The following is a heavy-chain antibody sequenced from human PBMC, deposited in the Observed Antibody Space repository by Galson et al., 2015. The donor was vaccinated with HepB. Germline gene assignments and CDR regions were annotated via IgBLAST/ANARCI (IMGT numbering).Heavy chain of an antibody. V-gene: IGHV1-69*06. D-gene: IGHD3-22*01. CDR3: ARSGGDSSGYYCFDY. CDR2: IIPIFGTA. Sequence: SVKVSCKASGGTFSSYAISWVRQAPGQGLEWMGGIIPIFGTANYSQKFQGRVTITADKSTSTAYMELSSLRSEDTAVYYCARSGGDSSGYYCFDYWGQGTLVTVSS. J-gene: IGHJ4*02. CDR1: GGTFSSYA.